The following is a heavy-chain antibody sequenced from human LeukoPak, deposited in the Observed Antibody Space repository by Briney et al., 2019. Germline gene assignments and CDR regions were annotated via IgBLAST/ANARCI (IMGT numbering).Heavy chain of an antibody. CDR1: GYSIRSGFY. J-gene: IGHJ4*02. CDR3: ARDDYSNHDSAE. Sequence: SETLSLTCSVSGYSIRSGFYWAWIRQPPGKGLEGIGNIVPVSGGNKKYSSSIKGRVHISVETYKNQFSLGLDSVTAAGTAIYCCARDDYSNHDSAEWGQGIPVTVSS. CDR2: IVPVSGGNK. D-gene: IGHD4-11*01. V-gene: IGHV4-38-2*02.